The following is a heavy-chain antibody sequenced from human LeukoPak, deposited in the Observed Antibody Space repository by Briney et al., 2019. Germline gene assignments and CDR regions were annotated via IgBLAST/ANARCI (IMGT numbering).Heavy chain of an antibody. V-gene: IGHV4-59*01. CDR2: IYYSGST. J-gene: IGHJ3*02. D-gene: IGHD6-25*01. CDR1: GGSISSYY. Sequence: SETLSLTCTVSGGSISSYYWSWIRQPPGKGLEWIGYIYYSGSTNYNPSLKSRVTISVDTSKNQFSLKLSSVTAADTAVDYCARVGRTRWTAATNAFDIWGQGTMVTVSS. CDR3: ARVGRTRWTAATNAFDI.